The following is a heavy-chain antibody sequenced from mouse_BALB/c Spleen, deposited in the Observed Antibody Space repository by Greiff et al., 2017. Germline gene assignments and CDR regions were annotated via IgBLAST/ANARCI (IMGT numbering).Heavy chain of an antibody. D-gene: IGHD2-2*01. J-gene: IGHJ4*01. V-gene: IGHV1-14*01. Sequence: EVQLQESGPELVKPGASVKMSCKASGYTFTSYVMHWVKQKPGQGLEWIGYINPYNDGTKYNEKFKGKATLTSDKSSSTAYMELSSLTSEDSAVYYCARGGFDGYGAMDYWGQGTSVTVSS. CDR3: ARGGFDGYGAMDY. CDR1: GYTFTSYV. CDR2: INPYNDGT.